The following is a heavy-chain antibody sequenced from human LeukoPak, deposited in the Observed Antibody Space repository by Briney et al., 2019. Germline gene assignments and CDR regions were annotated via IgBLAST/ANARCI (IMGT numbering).Heavy chain of an antibody. J-gene: IGHJ3*02. CDR2: INHSGST. Sequence: SETLSLTCAVYGGSFSGYYWSWIRQPPGKGLEWIGEINHSGSTNYNPSLKSRVTISVDTSKNQFSLKMSSVTAADTAVYYCARSPSMTRSASDSSGYYEAFDAFDIWGQGTMVTVSS. V-gene: IGHV4-34*01. D-gene: IGHD3-22*01. CDR3: ARSPSMTRSASDSSGYYEAFDAFDI. CDR1: GGSFSGYY.